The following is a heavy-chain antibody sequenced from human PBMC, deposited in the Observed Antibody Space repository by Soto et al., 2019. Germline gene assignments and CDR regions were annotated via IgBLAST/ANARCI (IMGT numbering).Heavy chain of an antibody. V-gene: IGHV4-31*03. CDR1: GGSISSGGYY. J-gene: IGHJ4*02. D-gene: IGHD4-17*01. CDR3: ARLWNDYGDYYFDS. Sequence: SETLSLTCTVSGGSISSGGYYWSWIRQHPGKGLEWIGYIYYSGSTYYNPSLKSRVTISVDTSKNQFSLKLSSVTAADTAVYYCARLWNDYGDYYFDSWGQGTVVTVSS. CDR2: IYYSGST.